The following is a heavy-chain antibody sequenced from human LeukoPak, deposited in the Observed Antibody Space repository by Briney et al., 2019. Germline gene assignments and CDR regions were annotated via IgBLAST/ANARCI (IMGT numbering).Heavy chain of an antibody. CDR3: ASSIVYCSSTSCYFN. J-gene: IGHJ4*02. V-gene: IGHV1-2*02. Sequence: ASVKVSCKASGYTFAGYFMHWVRQAPGQGLEWMGWINPNSGGTNYAQKFQGRVTMTRDASISTAYMELSRLRSDDTAVYYCASSIVYCSSTSCYFNWGQGTLVTVSS. CDR1: GYTFAGYF. CDR2: INPNSGGT. D-gene: IGHD2-2*01.